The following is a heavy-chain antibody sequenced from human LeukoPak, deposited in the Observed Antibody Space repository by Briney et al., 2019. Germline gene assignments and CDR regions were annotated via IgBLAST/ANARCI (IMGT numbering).Heavy chain of an antibody. CDR3: ARQLLWFGELSYNWFDP. D-gene: IGHD3-10*01. V-gene: IGHV4-34*01. Sequence: PSETLSLTCAVYGGSFSGYYWSWIRQPPGKGLEWIGEINNSGSTNYNPSLKSRVTISVDTSKNQFSLKLSSVTAADTAVYYCARQLLWFGELSYNWFDPWGQGTLVTVSS. J-gene: IGHJ5*02. CDR2: INNSGST. CDR1: GGSFSGYY.